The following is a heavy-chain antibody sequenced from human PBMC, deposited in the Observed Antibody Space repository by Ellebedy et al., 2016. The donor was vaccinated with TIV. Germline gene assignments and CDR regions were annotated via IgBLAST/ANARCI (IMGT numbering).Heavy chain of an antibody. V-gene: IGHV3-23*01. J-gene: IGHJ4*02. D-gene: IGHD7-27*01. CDR2: ISGSGGST. CDR1: GFTFSSYA. CDR3: AKAQGLTGFFDY. Sequence: GESLKISCAASGFTFSSYAMHWVRQAPGKGLEWVSGISGSGGSTYYADSVKGRFILSRDNSKNTLYLQMNSPRAEDTAVYYCAKAQGLTGFFDYWGQGTLVTVSS.